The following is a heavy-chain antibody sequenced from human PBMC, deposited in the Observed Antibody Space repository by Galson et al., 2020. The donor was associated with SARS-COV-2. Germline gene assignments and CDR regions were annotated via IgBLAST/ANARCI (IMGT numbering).Heavy chain of an antibody. CDR1: GFTFSSSA. J-gene: IGHJ4*02. CDR2: ISYDGSNK. D-gene: IGHD6-13*01. V-gene: IGHV3-30*04. Sequence: GGSLRLSCAASGFTFSSSAMHWVRQAPGKGLEWVAVISYDGSNKYYADSVKGRFTISRDNSKNTLYLQMNSLRAEDTAVYYCARGEDYSSSWYGYFDYWGQGTLVTVSS. CDR3: ARGEDYSSSWYGYFDY.